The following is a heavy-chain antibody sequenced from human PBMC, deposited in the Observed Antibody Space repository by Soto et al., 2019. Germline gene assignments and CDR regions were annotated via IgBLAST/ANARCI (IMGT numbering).Heavy chain of an antibody. CDR1: GFSLSTSGVG. CDR3: AHRPGYYNWNYEGCFDY. D-gene: IGHD1-7*01. J-gene: IGHJ4*02. Sequence: QITLKESGPTLVKPTQTLTLTCTFSGFSLSTSGVGVGWIRQPPGKALEWLALIYWNDDKRYSPSLKSRLTITKDTSKHQVVLTMTNMDPVDTATYYCAHRPGYYNWNYEGCFDYWGQGTLVTVSS. CDR2: IYWNDDK. V-gene: IGHV2-5*01.